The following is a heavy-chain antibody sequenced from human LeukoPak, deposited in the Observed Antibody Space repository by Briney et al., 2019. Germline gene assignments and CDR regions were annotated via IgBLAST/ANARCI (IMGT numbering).Heavy chain of an antibody. CDR1: GGSISSYY. CDR2: IYYSGST. CDR3: ARGGSSWYTRFDY. D-gene: IGHD6-13*01. V-gene: IGHV4-59*08. Sequence: PSETLSLTCTVSGGSISSYYWSWIRQPPGKGLEWIGYIYYSGSTNYNPSLKSRVTISVDTSKNQFSLKLSSVTAADTAVCYCARGGSSWYTRFDYWGQGTLVTVSS. J-gene: IGHJ4*02.